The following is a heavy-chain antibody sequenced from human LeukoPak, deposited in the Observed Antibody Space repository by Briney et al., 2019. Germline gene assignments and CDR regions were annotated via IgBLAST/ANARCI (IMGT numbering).Heavy chain of an antibody. V-gene: IGHV3-23*01. D-gene: IGHD2-21*02. Sequence: GGSLRLSCAASGFTFSSYAMSWVRQAPGKGLEWVSAISGSGGSTYYADSVKGRFTISRDNSKNTLYLQMNSLRAEDTAVYYCAKDLQHIVAVTAIPGRCYWGQGTLVTVSS. CDR1: GFTFSSYA. CDR3: AKDLQHIVAVTAIPGRCY. CDR2: ISGSGGST. J-gene: IGHJ4*02.